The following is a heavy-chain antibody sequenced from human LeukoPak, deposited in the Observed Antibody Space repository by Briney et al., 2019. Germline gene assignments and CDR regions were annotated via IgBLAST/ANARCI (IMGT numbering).Heavy chain of an antibody. V-gene: IGHV4-59*01. J-gene: IGHJ3*02. D-gene: IGHD1-26*01. CDR3: ARDEGAPHAFDI. Sequence: PSETLSFTCTVSGGSISSYYWSWIRQPPGKGLEWIGYIYYSGSTNYNPSLKSRVTISVDTSKNQFSLKLSSVTAADTAVYYCARDEGAPHAFDIWGQGTMVTVSS. CDR2: IYYSGST. CDR1: GGSISSYY.